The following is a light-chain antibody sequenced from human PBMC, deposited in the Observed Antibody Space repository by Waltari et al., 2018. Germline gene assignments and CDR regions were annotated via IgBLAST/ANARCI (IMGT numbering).Light chain of an antibody. CDR1: SSEVGGYRY. V-gene: IGLV2-14*03. CDR2: DVN. Sequence: QSALSQPASVSGSPGQSIPIPCTGTSSEVGGYRYVSWYQQHPGRAPKLMIYDVNNRPSGISSRFSGSKSGNTASLTISGLQAEDEAIYYCSSYTFNTLLFGGGTKLTVL. J-gene: IGLJ3*02. CDR3: SSYTFNTLL.